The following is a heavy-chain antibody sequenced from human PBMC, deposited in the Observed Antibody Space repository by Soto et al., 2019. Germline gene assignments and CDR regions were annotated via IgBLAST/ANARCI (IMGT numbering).Heavy chain of an antibody. CDR2: ISSSSSYI. Sequence: EVQLVESGRGLVKPGGSLRLSCAASGFTFSSYSMNWVRQAPGKGLEWVSSISSSSSYIYYADSVKGRFTISRDNAKNSLYLQMNSLRAEDTAVYYCARDGSDYYDIYYYYGMDVWGQGTTVTVSS. CDR1: GFTFSSYS. CDR3: ARDGSDYYDIYYYYGMDV. J-gene: IGHJ6*02. V-gene: IGHV3-21*01. D-gene: IGHD3-22*01.